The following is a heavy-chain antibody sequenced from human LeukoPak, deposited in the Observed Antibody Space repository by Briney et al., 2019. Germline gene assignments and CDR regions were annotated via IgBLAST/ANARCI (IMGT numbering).Heavy chain of an antibody. D-gene: IGHD4-11*01. CDR1: GGSVRSYF. V-gene: IGHV4-4*07. CDR2: IYTSGRT. Sequence: PSETLSLTCTVSGGSVRSYFWTWIRQPAGRGLEWIGLIYTSGRTNYNPSLKSQVTISADDSKNQFSLKLNSVTAAGTAVYYCARVGGASSTLTTFDVWGQGTVVTVSS. J-gene: IGHJ3*01. CDR3: ARVGGASSTLTTFDV.